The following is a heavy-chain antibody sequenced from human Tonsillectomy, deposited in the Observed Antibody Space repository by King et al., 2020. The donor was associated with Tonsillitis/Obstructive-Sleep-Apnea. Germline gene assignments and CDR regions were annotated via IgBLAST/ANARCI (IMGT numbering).Heavy chain of an antibody. D-gene: IGHD1/OR15-1a*01. CDR3: VKGVPYWDKWYFEL. J-gene: IGHJ2*01. V-gene: IGHV3-64D*06. CDR1: GFTFSSYA. CDR2: ISSNGGST. Sequence: VQLVESGGGLVQPGGSLRLSYSASGFTFSSYAMHWVRQAPGKGLEYVSAISSNGGSTYYADSVKDRFTISRDNSKNTLYLQMSSLRAEDTAVYYCVKGVPYWDKWYFELWGRGTLITVSS.